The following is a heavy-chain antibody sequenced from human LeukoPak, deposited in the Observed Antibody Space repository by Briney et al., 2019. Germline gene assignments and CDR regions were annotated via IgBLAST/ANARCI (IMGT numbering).Heavy chain of an antibody. CDR3: ARGRNYYDISGYYYEGDAFDI. J-gene: IGHJ3*02. V-gene: IGHV4-38-2*02. Sequence: SETLSLTCTVSGGSISSDYSWGWIRQPPGKGLEWIGNIYYGGTTYYNSSLKSRVTISVDTSKNQISLKLSSVTASDTAVYYCARGRNYYDISGYYYEGDAFDIWGQGTMVTVSS. D-gene: IGHD3-22*01. CDR1: GGSISSDYS. CDR2: IYYGGTT.